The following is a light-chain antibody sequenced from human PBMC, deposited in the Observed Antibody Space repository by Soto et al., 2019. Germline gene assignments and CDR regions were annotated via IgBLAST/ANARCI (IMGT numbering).Light chain of an antibody. CDR2: KAS. CDR1: QSIGSE. CDR3: LQYESYPLT. J-gene: IGKJ4*01. V-gene: IGKV1-5*03. Sequence: DIQMTQSPSTLSASIGDRVTITCRASQSIGSELAWYQQKPGKAPKLLIYKASSLESGVPSTFSGSGSGTEFSLTVSSLQPDDFATYYCLQYESYPLTFGGGTMVEIK.